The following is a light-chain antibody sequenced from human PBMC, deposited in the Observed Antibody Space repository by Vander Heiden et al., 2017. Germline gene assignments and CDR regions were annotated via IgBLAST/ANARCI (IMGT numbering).Light chain of an antibody. CDR1: VLAKKY. V-gene: IGLV3-27*01. J-gene: IGLJ3*02. CDR3: YSATDNNLM. CDR2: KDS. Sequence: SYELTQPSSVSVSPGQPARITCSGDVLAKKYGRWFQQKPGQALVLVIDKDSERPSGIPERFSGSSSGTTVTLTISGAQVEDEADYYCYSATDNNLMFGGGTKLTVL.